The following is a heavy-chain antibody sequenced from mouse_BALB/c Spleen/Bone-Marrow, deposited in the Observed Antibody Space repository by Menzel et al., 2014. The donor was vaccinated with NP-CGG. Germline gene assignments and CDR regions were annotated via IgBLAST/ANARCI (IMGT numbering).Heavy chain of an antibody. CDR3: ARGDYDYAMDY. D-gene: IGHD2-4*01. CDR2: IWAGGTT. J-gene: IGHJ4*01. CDR1: GFSLPRFG. Sequence: VKVEESGPGLVAPSQSLSITCTVSGFSLPRFGVHWARQPPGKGLEWLGIIWAGGTTNYNSALMSRLSISKDNSKSQVFLKMNSLQTDDTAMYYCARGDYDYAMDYWGQGTSVTVSS. V-gene: IGHV2-9*02.